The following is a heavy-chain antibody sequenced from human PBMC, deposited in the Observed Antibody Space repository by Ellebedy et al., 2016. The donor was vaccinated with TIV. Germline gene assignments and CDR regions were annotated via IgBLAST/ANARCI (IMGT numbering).Heavy chain of an antibody. CDR1: GGSISSSSSY. Sequence: SETLSLXXTVSGGSISSSSSYWGWIRQPPGKGPEWIGSIYYSGSTYYNPSLKSRVTISVDTSKNQFSLKLSSVTAADTAVYYCARHRDYYYGMDVWGQGTTVTVSS. D-gene: IGHD3-10*01. V-gene: IGHV4-39*01. CDR3: ARHRDYYYGMDV. CDR2: IYYSGST. J-gene: IGHJ6*02.